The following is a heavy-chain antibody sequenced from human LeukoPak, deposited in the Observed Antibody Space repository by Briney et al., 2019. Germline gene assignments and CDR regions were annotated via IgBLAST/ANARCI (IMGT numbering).Heavy chain of an antibody. CDR1: GGTFSSYA. CDR3: ARGLTRYFDWPNAFDI. V-gene: IGHV1-69*05. D-gene: IGHD3-9*01. Sequence: SVKVSCKASGGTFSSYAISWVRQAPGQGLEWMGGIIPIFGTANYAQKFQGRVTITTDESTSTAYMELSSLRSEDTAVYYCARGLTRYFDWPNAFDIWGQGTMVTVSS. CDR2: IIPIFGTA. J-gene: IGHJ3*02.